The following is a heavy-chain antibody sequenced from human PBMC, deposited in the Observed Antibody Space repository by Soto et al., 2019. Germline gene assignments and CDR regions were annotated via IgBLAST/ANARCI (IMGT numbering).Heavy chain of an antibody. V-gene: IGHV3-33*01. J-gene: IGHJ4*02. CDR3: ARVDYYDSSGYYY. CDR1: GFTFSSYG. D-gene: IGHD3-22*01. Sequence: QVQLVESGGGVVQPGRSLRLSCAASGFTFSSYGMHWVRQAPGKGLEWVAVIWYDGSNKYYADSVKGRFTISRDNSKNMLYLQMNSLRAEATAVYYCARVDYYDSSGYYYWGQGTLVTVSS. CDR2: IWYDGSNK.